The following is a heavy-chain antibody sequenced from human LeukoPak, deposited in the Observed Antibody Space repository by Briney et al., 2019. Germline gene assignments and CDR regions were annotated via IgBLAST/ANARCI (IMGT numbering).Heavy chain of an antibody. CDR2: INPSGGST. CDR3: ARNSDDRYSGSYDDY. J-gene: IGHJ4*02. Sequence: ASVKVSCKASGYTFTSYYMHWVRQAPGQGLEWMGIINPSGGSTSYAQKFQGRVTMTTDTSTSTAYMELRSLRSDDTAVYYCARNSDDRYSGSYDDYWGQGTLVTVSS. CDR1: GYTFTSYY. V-gene: IGHV1-46*01. D-gene: IGHD1-26*01.